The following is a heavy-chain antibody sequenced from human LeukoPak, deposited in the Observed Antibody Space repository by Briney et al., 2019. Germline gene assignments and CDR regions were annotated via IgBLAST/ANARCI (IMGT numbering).Heavy chain of an antibody. CDR2: IYYSGST. CDR1: GGSISSYY. Sequence: SETLSLTCTVSGGSISSYYWSWIRQPPGKGLEWIGYIYYSGSTNYNPSLKSRVTISVDTSKNQFSLKLSSETAADTAVYYCARAPPWWELPSYFDYWGQGTLVTVSS. D-gene: IGHD1-26*01. CDR3: ARAPPWWELPSYFDY. J-gene: IGHJ4*02. V-gene: IGHV4-59*01.